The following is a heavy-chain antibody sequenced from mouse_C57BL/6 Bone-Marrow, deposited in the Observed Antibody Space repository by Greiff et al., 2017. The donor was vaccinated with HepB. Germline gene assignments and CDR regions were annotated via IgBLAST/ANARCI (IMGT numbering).Heavy chain of an antibody. Sequence: EVQLQESGPELVKPGASVTIPCKASGYTFTDYNMDWVKQSHGKSLEWIGDINPNNGGTIYNQKFKGKATLTVDKSSSTAYMELRSLTSEDTAVYYCARWLLYFYYWGQGTTLTVSS. V-gene: IGHV1-18*01. CDR2: INPNNGGT. CDR1: GYTFTDYN. D-gene: IGHD2-3*01. CDR3: ARWLLYFYY. J-gene: IGHJ2*01.